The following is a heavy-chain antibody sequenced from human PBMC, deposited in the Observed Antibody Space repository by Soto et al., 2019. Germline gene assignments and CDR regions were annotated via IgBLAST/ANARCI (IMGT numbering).Heavy chain of an antibody. CDR1: GYTFTSYG. V-gene: IGHV1-18*01. D-gene: IGHD1-7*01. CDR3: ARDAVGITGTTRYYYGMDV. CDR2: ISAYNGNT. J-gene: IGHJ6*02. Sequence: QVQLVQSGAEVKKPGASVKVSCKASGYTFTSYGISWVRQAPGQGLEWMGWISAYNGNTNYAQKLQGRVTMTTDTATSTAYMELRSLRSADTAVYYCARDAVGITGTTRYYYGMDVWGQGTTVTVSS.